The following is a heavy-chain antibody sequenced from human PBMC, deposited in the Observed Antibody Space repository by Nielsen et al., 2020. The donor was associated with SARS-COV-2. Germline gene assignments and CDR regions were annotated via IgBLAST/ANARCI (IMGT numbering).Heavy chain of an antibody. CDR3: AREGRKLPLDY. Sequence: GESLKISCAASGFTFSDYYLSWVRQAPGKGMEGVSYISSIGYTNYVDSVKGRFTISRDNARNSVYLQMNSLRAEDTDVYYCAREGRKLPLDYWGQGTLFTVSS. V-gene: IGHV3-11*05. CDR1: GFTFSDYY. CDR2: ISSIGYT. J-gene: IGHJ4*02. D-gene: IGHD5-24*01.